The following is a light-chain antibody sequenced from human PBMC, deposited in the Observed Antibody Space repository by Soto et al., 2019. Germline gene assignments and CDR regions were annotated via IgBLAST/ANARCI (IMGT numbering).Light chain of an antibody. CDR3: QQYGSSPYT. J-gene: IGKJ2*01. Sequence: EIVLTQSPGTLSLSPGERATLSCRASQSVSSSDLAWYQHKPGQAPRLLIYGGPSRATGIPDRFRGSGSGTDFTLTISRLEPEDFAVYYCQQYGSSPYTFGQGTKLEIK. CDR2: GGP. CDR1: QSVSSSD. V-gene: IGKV3-20*01.